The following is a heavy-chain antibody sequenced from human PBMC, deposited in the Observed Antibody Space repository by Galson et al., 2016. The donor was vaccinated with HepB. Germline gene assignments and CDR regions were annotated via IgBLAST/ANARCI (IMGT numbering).Heavy chain of an antibody. CDR2: IFYTGRT. D-gene: IGHD3-10*01. CDR1: GGSVSNDNVF. J-gene: IGHJ4*02. V-gene: IGHV4-61*01. CDR3: ARVARRGGSGTYDS. Sequence: SETLSLTCNVSGGSVSNDNVFWSWIRQPPGKSLEWIGNIFYTGRTNYSPSLRSRVTMSVDTSTNRFSLTLSSVTAADTAVYFCARVARRGGSGTYDSWGQGILVTVS.